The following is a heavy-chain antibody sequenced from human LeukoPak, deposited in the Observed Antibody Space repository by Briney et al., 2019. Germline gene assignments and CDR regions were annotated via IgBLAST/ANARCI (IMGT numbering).Heavy chain of an antibody. J-gene: IGHJ5*02. CDR1: GYTFTSYG. D-gene: IGHD1-1*01. CDR3: ASRGPWNDWFDP. V-gene: IGHV1-69*13. Sequence: SVTVSCTASGYTFTSYGISWVRQAPGQGLEWMGGIIPIFGTANYAQKFQGRVTITADESTSTAYMELSSLRSEDTAVYYCASRGPWNDWFDPWGQGTLVTVSS. CDR2: IIPIFGTA.